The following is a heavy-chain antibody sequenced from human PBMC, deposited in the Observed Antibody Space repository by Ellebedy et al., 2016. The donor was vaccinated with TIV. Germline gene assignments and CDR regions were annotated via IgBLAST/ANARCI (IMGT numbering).Heavy chain of an antibody. V-gene: IGHV4-59*01. CDR3: ARDRSDGEFWGGTDHYMGV. D-gene: IGHD3-3*01. J-gene: IGHJ6*03. CDR2: IYYSGST. CDR1: GDSISPYY. Sequence: SETLSLXCTVSGDSISPYYWSWMRQPPGKRLEWIGYIYYSGSTNYNPSLKSRVILSVDRSKNQFSLKLTSVTAADTAVYYCARDRSDGEFWGGTDHYMGVWGTGTTVTVSS.